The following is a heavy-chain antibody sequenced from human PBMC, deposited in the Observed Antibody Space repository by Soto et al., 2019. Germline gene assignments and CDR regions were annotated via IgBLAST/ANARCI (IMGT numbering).Heavy chain of an antibody. CDR1: GYTFTSYD. V-gene: IGHV1-8*01. D-gene: IGHD4-17*01. J-gene: IGHJ2*01. Sequence: QVQLVQSGAEVKKPGASVKVSCKASGYTFTSYDINWVRQATGQGLEWMGWMNPNSGNTGYAEKFQGRATMTRNTXISTDDLELSSLRSEDTAVYYWAVYGGNRYWYFALWGRGTLVTVSS. CDR2: MNPNSGNT. CDR3: AVYGGNRYWYFAL.